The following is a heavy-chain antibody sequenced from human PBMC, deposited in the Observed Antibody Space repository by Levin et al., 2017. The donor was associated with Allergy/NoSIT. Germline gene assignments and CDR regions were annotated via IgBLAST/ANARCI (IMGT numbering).Heavy chain of an antibody. CDR2: IIPIFGTA. CDR3: ARGFVWDSSGWYGYYYYGMDV. D-gene: IGHD6-19*01. Sequence: ASVKVSCKASGGTFSSYAISWVRQAPGQGLEWMGGIIPIFGTANYAQKFQGRVTITADESTSTAYMELSSLRSEDTAVYYCARGFVWDSSGWYGYYYYGMDVWGQGTTVTVSS. J-gene: IGHJ6*02. CDR1: GGTFSSYA. V-gene: IGHV1-69*13.